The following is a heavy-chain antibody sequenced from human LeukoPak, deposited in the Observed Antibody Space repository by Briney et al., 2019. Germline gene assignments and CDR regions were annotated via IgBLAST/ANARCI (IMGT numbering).Heavy chain of an antibody. V-gene: IGHV4-34*01. CDR2: INHSGST. J-gene: IGHJ4*01. D-gene: IGHD2-2*01. Sequence: SETLSLTCAVYGGSFSGYYWSWIRQPPGKGLEWIGEINHSGSTNYNPSLKSRVTISVDTSKNQFSLKLSSVTAADTAVYYCASRSYYCSSTSCYAPHFGYWGQGTLVTVSS. CDR1: GGSFSGYY. CDR3: ASRSYYCSSTSCYAPHFGY.